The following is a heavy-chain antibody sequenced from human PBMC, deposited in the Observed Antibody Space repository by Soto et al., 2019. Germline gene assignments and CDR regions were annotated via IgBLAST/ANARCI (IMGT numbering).Heavy chain of an antibody. J-gene: IGHJ3*02. D-gene: IGHD6-13*01. CDR1: GFTFDGYG. CDR2: INWNGGST. V-gene: IGHV3-20*04. Sequence: LRLSCAASGFTFDGYGMSWVRQAPGKGLEWVSGINWNGGSTGYADSVKGRFTISRDNAKNSLYLQMNSLRAEDTALYYCARDKYSSSWADAFDIWGQGTMVTVSS. CDR3: ARDKYSSSWADAFDI.